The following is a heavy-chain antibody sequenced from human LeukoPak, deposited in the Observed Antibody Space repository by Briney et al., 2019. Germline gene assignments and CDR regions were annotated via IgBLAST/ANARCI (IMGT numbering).Heavy chain of an antibody. V-gene: IGHV3-33*01. J-gene: IGHJ4*02. D-gene: IGHD6-13*01. CDR3: ARDRAAADLDY. CDR2: IWYDGSNK. CDR1: GFTFSSYG. Sequence: GGSLRLSCAASGFTFSSYGMHWVRQAPGKGLEWVAVIWYDGSNKFYADSVRGRFTISSDNSKNTLYLQMNSLRTEDTAVYYCARDRAAADLDYWGQGTLVTVSS.